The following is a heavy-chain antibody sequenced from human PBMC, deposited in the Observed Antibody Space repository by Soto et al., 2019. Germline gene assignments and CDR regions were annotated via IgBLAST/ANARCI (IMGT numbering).Heavy chain of an antibody. V-gene: IGHV4-31*03. D-gene: IGHD1-26*01. CDR2: IYYSGST. CDR3: ARGEWENFDY. J-gene: IGHJ4*02. CDR1: GGSISSGGYY. Sequence: SETLSLTCTVSGGSISSGGYYWSWIRQHPGKGLEWIGYIYYSGSTYYNPSLKSRVTISVDTSKNQFSLKLSSVTAADTAVYYCARGEWENFDYWGQGTLVTVSS.